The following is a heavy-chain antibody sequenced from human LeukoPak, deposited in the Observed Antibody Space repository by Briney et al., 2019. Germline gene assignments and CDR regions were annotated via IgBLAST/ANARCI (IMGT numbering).Heavy chain of an antibody. J-gene: IGHJ4*02. CDR3: ARPSSTAPYYFDY. CDR2: IYYSGST. Sequence: SETLSLTCTVSGGSISSSSYYWGWIRQPPGKGLEWIGSIYYSGSTYYNPSLKSRVTISVATSKNQFSLKLSSVTAADTAVYYCARPSSTAPYYFDYWAREPWSPSPQ. CDR1: GGSISSSSYY. D-gene: IGHD4-17*01. V-gene: IGHV4-39*01.